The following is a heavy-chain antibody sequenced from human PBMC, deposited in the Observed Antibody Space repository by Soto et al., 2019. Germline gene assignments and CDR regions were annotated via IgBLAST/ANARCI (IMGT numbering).Heavy chain of an antibody. V-gene: IGHV4-39*01. J-gene: IGHJ4*02. CDR1: GGSISSSSSY. Sequence: QLQLQESGPGLVKPSETLSITCTVSGGSISSSSSYWGWIRQPPGKGLEWIGSMSYSGSTYNNPSLKSRVTLSVDTSQSRISLKLTSVTAADTAVYYCARHRVPSVYDPIPGCFDSWGQGILVTASS. CDR3: ARHRVPSVYDPIPGCFDS. D-gene: IGHD5-12*01. CDR2: MSYSGST.